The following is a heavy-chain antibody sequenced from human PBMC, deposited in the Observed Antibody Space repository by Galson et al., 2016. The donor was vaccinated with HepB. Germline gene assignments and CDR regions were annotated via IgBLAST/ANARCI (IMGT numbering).Heavy chain of an antibody. CDR1: GFTFSTYA. Sequence: SLRLSCAVSGFTFSTYAMSWVRQVPGKGLEWVSGISGSGGSTYYADFVKGRCTISRDTSKSTLYLQMSSLRAEDTAVYYCAKALYGGLDYWGQGTLVTVSS. V-gene: IGHV3-23*01. J-gene: IGHJ4*02. CDR2: ISGSGGST. CDR3: AKALYGGLDY. D-gene: IGHD4-23*01.